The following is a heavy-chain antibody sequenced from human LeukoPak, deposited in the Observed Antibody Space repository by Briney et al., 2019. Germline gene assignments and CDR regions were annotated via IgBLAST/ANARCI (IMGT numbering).Heavy chain of an antibody. CDR3: ARSRYSGSYSWFDP. CDR1: GGSFSGYY. Sequence: SETLSLTCAVYGGSFSGYYWSWIRQPPGKGLEWIGEINHSGSTNYNPSLKSRVTISVDTSKNQFSLKLSSVTAADTAVYYCARSRYSGSYSWFDPWGQGTLVTVSS. V-gene: IGHV4-34*01. CDR2: INHSGST. J-gene: IGHJ5*02. D-gene: IGHD1-26*01.